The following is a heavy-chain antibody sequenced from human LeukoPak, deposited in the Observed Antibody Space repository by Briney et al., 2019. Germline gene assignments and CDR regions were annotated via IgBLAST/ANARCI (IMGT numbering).Heavy chain of an antibody. CDR1: GFTFSSYA. CDR3: ARDAGRKDDY. J-gene: IGHJ4*02. Sequence: GGSLRLSCAASGFTFSSYAMHWVRQAPGKGLEWVAVISYDGSNKNYADSVKGRFTISGDNSKNTLYLQMNSLRAEDTAVYYCARDAGRKDDYWGQGTLVTVSS. V-gene: IGHV3-30*04. CDR2: ISYDGSNK.